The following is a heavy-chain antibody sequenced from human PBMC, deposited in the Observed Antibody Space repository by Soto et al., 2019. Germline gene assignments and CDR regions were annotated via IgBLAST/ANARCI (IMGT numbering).Heavy chain of an antibody. CDR3: ATGRTVSSIGPLLV. J-gene: IGHJ1*01. V-gene: IGHV1-18*01. CDR1: GYNFFDYG. D-gene: IGHD1-1*01. CDR2: VSPKSGNT. Sequence: QLQLVQSGAEVKKPGASVKVSCKASGYNFFDYGVSWVRQAPGQGLEWMGWVSPKSGNTDYARKVQSRVTMTTEASTRTAYMELRGLRSDDTAVYYCATGRTVSSIGPLLVWGQGTLVSVSS.